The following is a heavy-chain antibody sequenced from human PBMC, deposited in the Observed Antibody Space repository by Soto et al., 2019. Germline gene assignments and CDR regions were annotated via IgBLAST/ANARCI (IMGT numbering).Heavy chain of an antibody. D-gene: IGHD3-10*01. CDR1: GGTFSSYT. CDR3: AMFRGSYGMDV. V-gene: IGHV1-69*02. J-gene: IGHJ6*02. CDR2: IIPILGIA. Sequence: QVQLVQSGAEVKKPGSSVKVSCKASGGTFSSYTISWVRQAPGQGLEWMGRIIPILGIANYAQKFQGRVTSTAYKSKSTAYVELSSLRSEDTDVYYCAMFRGSYGMDVWGQGTTVTVSS.